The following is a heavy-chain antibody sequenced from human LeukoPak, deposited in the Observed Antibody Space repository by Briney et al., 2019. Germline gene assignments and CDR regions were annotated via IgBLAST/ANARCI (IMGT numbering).Heavy chain of an antibody. CDR3: ARLPSYGSGRDY. D-gene: IGHD5-18*01. CDR1: GFTFSSYS. Sequence: PGGSLRLSCAASGFTFSSYSMNWVRQAPGKGLEWVSSISSSSSYIYYADSVKGRFTISRDNAKNPLYLQMNSLRAEDTAVYYCARLPSYGSGRDYWGQGTLVTVSS. CDR2: ISSSSSYI. J-gene: IGHJ4*02. V-gene: IGHV3-21*01.